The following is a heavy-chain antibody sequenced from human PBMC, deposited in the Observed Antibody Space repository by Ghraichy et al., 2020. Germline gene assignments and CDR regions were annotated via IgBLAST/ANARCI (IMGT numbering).Heavy chain of an antibody. D-gene: IGHD2-2*01. V-gene: IGHV3-48*02. CDR1: GFTFSSYS. J-gene: IGHJ6*02. CDR2: ISSSSSTI. CDR3: ARPDYCSSTSCSYYYYGMDV. Sequence: GGSLRLSCAASGFTFSSYSMNWVRQAPGKGLEWVSYISSSSSTIYYADSVKGRFTISRDNAKNSLYLQMNSLRDEDTAVYYCARPDYCSSTSCSYYYYGMDVWGQGTTVTVSS.